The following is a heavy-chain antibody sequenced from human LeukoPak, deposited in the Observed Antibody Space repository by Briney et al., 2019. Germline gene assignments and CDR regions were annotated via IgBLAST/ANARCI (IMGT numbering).Heavy chain of an antibody. CDR1: GFTFDNYA. Sequence: GGSLRLSCAASGFTFDNYATNWVRQVPGKGLEWISLISWNSGTIGYADSVKGRFTISRDNANNFLYLQMNSLRAEDTALCYCARAYKDRSLAGKKEFFQHWGQGTLVTVSS. CDR3: ARAYKDRSLAGKKEFFQH. D-gene: IGHD6-19*01. V-gene: IGHV3-9*01. J-gene: IGHJ1*01. CDR2: ISWNSGTI.